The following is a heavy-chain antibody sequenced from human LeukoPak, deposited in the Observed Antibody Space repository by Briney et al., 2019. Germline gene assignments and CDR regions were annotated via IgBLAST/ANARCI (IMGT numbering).Heavy chain of an antibody. CDR3: ARSDYGDSSFDY. D-gene: IGHD4-17*01. J-gene: IGHJ4*02. CDR2: TYYRFKWYS. V-gene: IGHV6-1*01. CDR1: GDSVFSNTAA. Sequence: SQTLSLTCAISGDSVFSNTAAWNWIRQSPSRGLEWLGRTYYRFKWYSHYAMSVRSRVPFTPDTSKNQFSLQLKSVSPEDTAVYYCARSDYGDSSFDYWGQGILVTVSS.